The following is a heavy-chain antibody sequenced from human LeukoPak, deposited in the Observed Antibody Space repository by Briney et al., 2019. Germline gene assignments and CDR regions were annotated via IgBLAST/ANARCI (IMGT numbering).Heavy chain of an antibody. J-gene: IGHJ3*02. CDR2: IYYSGST. CDR1: GGSISSYY. V-gene: IGHV4-59*01. CDR3: ARDLKLDGSSGYYAFDI. Sequence: SGTLSLTCTVSGGSISSYYWNWIRQPPGKGLEWIGYIYYSGSTNYNPSLKSRVTISVDTSKNQFSLKLSSVTAADTAVYYCARDLKLDGSSGYYAFDIWGQGTMVTVSS. D-gene: IGHD3-22*01.